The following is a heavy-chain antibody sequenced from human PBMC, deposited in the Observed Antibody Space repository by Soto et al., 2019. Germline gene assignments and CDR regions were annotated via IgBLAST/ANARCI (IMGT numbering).Heavy chain of an antibody. Sequence: EVQLVESGGGLVKPGGSLRLSCAASGFTFSNAWMSWVRQAPGKGLEWVGRIKSKTDGGTTDYAAPVKGRFTISRDDSKNTLYLQMNSLNTEDTAVYYCTTPTTVVTPRGYWGQGTLVTVSS. V-gene: IGHV3-15*01. CDR1: GFTFSNAW. J-gene: IGHJ4*02. D-gene: IGHD4-17*01. CDR2: IKSKTDGGTT. CDR3: TTPTTVVTPRGY.